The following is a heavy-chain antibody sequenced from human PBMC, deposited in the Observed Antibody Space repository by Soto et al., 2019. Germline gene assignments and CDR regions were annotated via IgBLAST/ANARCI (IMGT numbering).Heavy chain of an antibody. V-gene: IGHV3-7*01. CDR3: ASPSGWYQIDY. CDR2: IKEDGSKK. CDR1: GFTFSGYW. J-gene: IGHJ4*02. Sequence: EVHLVQSGGGLVQPGGSLRLSCVASGFTFSGYWMSWVRQAPGKGMEWVANIKEDGSKKYYVDSLKGRFTISRDNAKNSQDLQMNSLRAEDTAVYYCASPSGWYQIDYWGQGTLVTVSS. D-gene: IGHD6-19*01.